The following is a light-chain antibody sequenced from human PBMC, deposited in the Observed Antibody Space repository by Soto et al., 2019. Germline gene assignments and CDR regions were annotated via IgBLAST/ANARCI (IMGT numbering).Light chain of an antibody. V-gene: IGKV3-15*01. CDR1: QSVSSS. CDR2: GAS. CDR3: QQYNNWPPYT. J-gene: IGKJ2*01. Sequence: EIAMTQSRGTLSVSPGERATRACRASQSVSSSLAWYQQRPGQAPRLLIYGASTRATGVPARFSGSGSGTEFTLTITRLQSEDFAVYYCQQYNNWPPYTFGQGTKLQIK.